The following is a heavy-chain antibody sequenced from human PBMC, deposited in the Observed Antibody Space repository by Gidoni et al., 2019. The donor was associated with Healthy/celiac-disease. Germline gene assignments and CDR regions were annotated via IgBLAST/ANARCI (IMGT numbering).Heavy chain of an antibody. CDR3: ARGRRGGHPFDY. CDR1: GGSFSGYY. CDR2: INHSGST. J-gene: IGHJ4*02. D-gene: IGHD2-15*01. V-gene: IGHV4-34*01. Sequence: QVQLQQWGAGLLKPSETLSLTCAVYGGSFSGYYWSWIRQPPGKGLEWIGEINHSGSTNYNPSLKSRVTISVDTSKNQFSLKLSSVTAADTAVYYCARGRRGGHPFDYWGQGTLVTVSS.